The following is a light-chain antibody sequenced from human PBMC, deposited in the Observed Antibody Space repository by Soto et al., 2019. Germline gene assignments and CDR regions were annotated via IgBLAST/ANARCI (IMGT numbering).Light chain of an antibody. J-gene: IGLJ2*01. Sequence: QSALTQPASVSGSPGQSITISCTGTSSDVGGYNYVSWYQQHPGKAPKLMIYEVSNRPSGVSNRFSGSKSGNTASLTISGLQAEDEAAYYRCSSTGSSTHGVFGGGTKLTVL. V-gene: IGLV2-14*01. CDR1: SSDVGGYNY. CDR2: EVS. CDR3: CSSTGSSTHGV.